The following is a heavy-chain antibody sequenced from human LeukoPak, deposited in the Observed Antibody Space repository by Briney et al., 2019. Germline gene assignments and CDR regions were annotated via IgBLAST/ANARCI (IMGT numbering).Heavy chain of an antibody. CDR2: FDPEDGET. J-gene: IGHJ4*02. Sequence: ASVKVSCKVSGYTLTELSVHWVRQAPGKGLEWMGGFDPEDGETIYAQKFQGRVTMTEDTSTDTAYMELSSLRSEDTAVYYCATGGAAAHLFDYWGQGTLVTVSS. D-gene: IGHD6-13*01. CDR3: ATGGAAAHLFDY. CDR1: GYTLTELS. V-gene: IGHV1-24*01.